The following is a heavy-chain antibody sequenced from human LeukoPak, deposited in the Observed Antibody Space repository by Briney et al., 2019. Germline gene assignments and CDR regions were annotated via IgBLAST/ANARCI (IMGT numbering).Heavy chain of an antibody. Sequence: GGSLRLSCAASGFTFSSYSLNWVRQAPGKGLEWVSSISSSSLYIYYADSVKGRFTISRDNAKNSLYLQMNSLRVEDTAVYYCARDLNWETYWGQGTLVTVSS. D-gene: IGHD7-27*01. CDR2: ISSSSLYI. V-gene: IGHV3-21*01. J-gene: IGHJ4*02. CDR3: ARDLNWETY. CDR1: GFTFSSYS.